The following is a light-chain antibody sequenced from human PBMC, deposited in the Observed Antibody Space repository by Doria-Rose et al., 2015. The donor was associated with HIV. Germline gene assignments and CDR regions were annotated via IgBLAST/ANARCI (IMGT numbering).Light chain of an antibody. J-gene: IGKJ3*01. Sequence: DIRVTQSPESLGMSLGERATLNCKSNQSLLYTSKNYLAWYQQKPGQPPNLLIYWPSTRQSGVPARFSGSGSGTDFALTISSLEAEDVAVYYCQQYYDTPSFGPGTTVDIK. CDR1: QSLLYTSKNY. CDR2: WPS. V-gene: IGKV4-1*01. CDR3: QQYYDTPS.